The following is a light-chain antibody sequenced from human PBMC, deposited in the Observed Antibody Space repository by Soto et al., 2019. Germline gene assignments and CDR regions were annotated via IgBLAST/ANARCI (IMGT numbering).Light chain of an antibody. CDR1: QSVSRSY. V-gene: IGKV3-20*01. Sequence: EIVLTQSPGTLSLSPGERATLSCTASQSVSRSYLAWYQQKPGQAPRLLIQGASSRATGIPDRFSGSGSGTDFTLTISRLEPEDFAVYYCRQYGSSPLFTFGPGTKVDIK. CDR3: RQYGSSPLFT. CDR2: GAS. J-gene: IGKJ3*01.